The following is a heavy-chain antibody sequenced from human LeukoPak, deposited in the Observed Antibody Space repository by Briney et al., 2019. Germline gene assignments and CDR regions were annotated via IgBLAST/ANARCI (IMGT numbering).Heavy chain of an antibody. J-gene: IGHJ4*02. V-gene: IGHV3-23*01. D-gene: IGHD3-9*01. CDR2: ISGSGGST. CDR3: AKDLGVLRYFDTPNFDY. Sequence: PGGSLRLSCAASGFTFSSYAMSWVRQAPGEGLEWVSAISGSGGSTYYADSVKGRFTISRDNSKNTLYLQMNSLRAEDTAVYYCAKDLGVLRYFDTPNFDYWGQGTLVTVSS. CDR1: GFTFSSYA.